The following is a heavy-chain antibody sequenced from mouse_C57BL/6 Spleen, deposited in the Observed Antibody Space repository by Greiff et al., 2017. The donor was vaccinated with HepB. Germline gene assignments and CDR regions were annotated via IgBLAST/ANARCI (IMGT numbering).Heavy chain of an antibody. V-gene: IGHV1-82*01. D-gene: IGHD2-1*01. CDR3: ARSSIYSFMDY. CDR1: GYAFSSSW. Sequence: ESGPELVKPGASVKISCKASGYAFSSSWMNWVKQRPGKGLEWIGRIYPGDGDTNYNGKFKGKATLTADKSSSTAYMQLSSLTSEDSAVYFCARSSIYSFMDYWGQGTSVTVSS. J-gene: IGHJ4*01. CDR2: IYPGDGDT.